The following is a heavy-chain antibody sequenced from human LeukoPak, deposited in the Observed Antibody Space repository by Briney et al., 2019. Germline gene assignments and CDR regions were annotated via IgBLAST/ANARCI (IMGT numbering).Heavy chain of an antibody. CDR3: ARDSVDGSGTYYNDSPDY. Sequence: ASVKVSCKASGYTFTSYGISWVRQAPGQGLEWMAWISAYNGNTDYAQNFRGRVTMTTDTSTSTAYMELRSLRSDDTAVYYCARDSVDGSGTYYNDSPDYWGQEPWSPSPQ. CDR1: GYTFTSYG. J-gene: IGHJ4*01. CDR2: ISAYNGNT. V-gene: IGHV1-18*01. D-gene: IGHD3-10*01.